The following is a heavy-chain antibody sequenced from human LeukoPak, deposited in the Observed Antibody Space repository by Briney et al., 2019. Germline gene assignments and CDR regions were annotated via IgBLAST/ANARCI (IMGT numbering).Heavy chain of an antibody. CDR2: ISSSSSYI. V-gene: IGHV3-21*01. J-gene: IGHJ3*02. CDR3: ARDIEWELVDAFDI. Sequence: GGSLRLSCAASGFTFSSYSMNWVRQAPGKGLEWVSSISSSSSYIYYADSVKGRFTISRDNAKNSLYLQMNSLRAEDTAVYYCARDIEWELVDAFDIWGQGTMVTVSS. D-gene: IGHD1-26*01. CDR1: GFTFSSYS.